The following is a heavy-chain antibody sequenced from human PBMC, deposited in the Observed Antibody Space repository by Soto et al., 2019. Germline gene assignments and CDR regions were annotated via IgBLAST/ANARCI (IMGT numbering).Heavy chain of an antibody. CDR2: ISGSGGST. J-gene: IGHJ4*02. D-gene: IGHD6-13*01. Sequence: GGSLRLSCAASGFTFSSYAVSWVRQAPGKGLEWVSAISGSGGSTYYADSVKGRFTISRDNSKNTLYLQMNSLRAEDTAVYYCAKHDLGYSSSWFPTHFDYWGQGTLVTVSS. V-gene: IGHV3-23*01. CDR3: AKHDLGYSSSWFPTHFDY. CDR1: GFTFSSYA.